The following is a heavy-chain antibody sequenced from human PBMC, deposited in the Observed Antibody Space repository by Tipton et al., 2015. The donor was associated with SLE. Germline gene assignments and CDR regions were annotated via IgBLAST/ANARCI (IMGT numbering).Heavy chain of an antibody. CDR3: ARQGAVVGFVDWFDP. Sequence: TLSLTCTVSGGSLNSTTHYLSWTRQPPGKGLEWIGSMYFSGRSYYSPSLKSRVTMSVDTSNKQFSVRLSSVTAADTAMYYCARQGAVVGFVDWFDPWGQGTLVTVSS. J-gene: IGHJ5*02. D-gene: IGHD6-13*01. CDR2: MYFSGRS. CDR1: GGSLNSTTHY. V-gene: IGHV4-39*07.